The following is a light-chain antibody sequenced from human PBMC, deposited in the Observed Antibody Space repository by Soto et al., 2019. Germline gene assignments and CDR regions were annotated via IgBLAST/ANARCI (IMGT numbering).Light chain of an antibody. J-gene: IGLJ3*02. CDR1: TGAVTSGYY. CDR3: LLYCGATQLV. CDR2: STT. V-gene: IGLV7-43*01. Sequence: QAVVTQEPSLTVSPGGTVTLTCASSTGAVTSGYYPNWFQQKPGQAPRALIYSTTNRHSWTPARFSGSLLGGKAALTLSGXXXXXXAXXXRLLYCGATQLVFGGGTKVTVL.